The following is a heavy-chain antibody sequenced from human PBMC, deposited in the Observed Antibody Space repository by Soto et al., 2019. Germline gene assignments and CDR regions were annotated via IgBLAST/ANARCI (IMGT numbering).Heavy chain of an antibody. Sequence: ASVKVSCKASGYTFTSYYISWVRQTPGQGLEWMGWISAYNGNTNYAQKLQGRVTKTTDTSTSTAYMELRSLRSDDTAVYYCARALGDTAMDDYWGQGTLVTVSS. V-gene: IGHV1-18*01. CDR2: ISAYNGNT. J-gene: IGHJ4*02. CDR3: ARALGDTAMDDY. D-gene: IGHD5-18*01. CDR1: GYTFTSYY.